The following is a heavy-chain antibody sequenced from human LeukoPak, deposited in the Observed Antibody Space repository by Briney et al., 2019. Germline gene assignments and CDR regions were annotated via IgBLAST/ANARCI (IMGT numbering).Heavy chain of an antibody. J-gene: IGHJ4*02. CDR3: ARDRYCSGGSCYSDY. CDR2: INQGGSEK. CDR1: GFTFSTYW. Sequence: PGGSLRLTCAASGFTFSTYWMSWVRQPPGKGLEWVANINQGGSEKYYVDSVKGRFTISRDNAKASLYLQMNSLRAEDTAVYYCARDRYCSGGSCYSDYWGQGTLVTVSS. V-gene: IGHV3-7*04. D-gene: IGHD2-15*01.